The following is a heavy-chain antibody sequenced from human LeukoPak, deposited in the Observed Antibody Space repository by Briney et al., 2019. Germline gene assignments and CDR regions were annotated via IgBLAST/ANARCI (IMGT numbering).Heavy chain of an antibody. CDR1: GIIFSSYG. Sequence: GGSLRLSCTVSGIIFSSYGMHWVRQAPGKGLEWVAFIRYDGSHKYYADSVKGRFTISRDNSKSTLYLQMNSLTAEDTAVYYCAQKYSSGWYDQGFDYWGQGTLVTVSS. V-gene: IGHV3-30*02. D-gene: IGHD6-19*01. CDR2: IRYDGSHK. J-gene: IGHJ4*02. CDR3: AQKYSSGWYDQGFDY.